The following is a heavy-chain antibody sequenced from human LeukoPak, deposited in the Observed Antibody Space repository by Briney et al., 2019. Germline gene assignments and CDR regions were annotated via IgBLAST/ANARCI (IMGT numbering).Heavy chain of an antibody. D-gene: IGHD4-17*01. CDR1: GLTFSTFW. CDR3: ARAHGDYLGY. V-gene: IGHV3-74*01. Sequence: GGSLRLSCAASGLTFSTFWMHWVRQAPGKGLLWVSQTNTDGTNTNYADSVKGRFTISRDNSKNTLYLQMNSLRAEDTAVYYCARAHGDYLGYWGQGTLVTVSS. CDR2: TNTDGTNT. J-gene: IGHJ4*02.